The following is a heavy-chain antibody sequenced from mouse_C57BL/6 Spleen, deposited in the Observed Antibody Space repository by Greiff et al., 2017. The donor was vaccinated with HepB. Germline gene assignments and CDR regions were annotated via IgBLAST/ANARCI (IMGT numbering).Heavy chain of an antibody. V-gene: IGHV1-81*01. Sequence: VQLQQSGAELARPGASVKLSCKASGYTFTSYGISWVKQRTGQGLEWIGEIYPRSGNTYYNEKFKGKATLTADKSSSTAYMELRSLTSEDSAVYFCARVGYYSNYGENYFDYWGQGTTLTVSS. CDR3: ARVGYYSNYGENYFDY. CDR2: IYPRSGNT. D-gene: IGHD2-5*01. CDR1: GYTFTSYG. J-gene: IGHJ2*01.